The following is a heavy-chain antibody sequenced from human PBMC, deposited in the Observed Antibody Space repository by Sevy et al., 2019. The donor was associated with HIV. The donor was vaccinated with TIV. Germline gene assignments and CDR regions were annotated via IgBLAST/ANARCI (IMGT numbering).Heavy chain of an antibody. CDR2: IKSKTDGGTT. Sequence: GGSLRLSCAASGFTFSNAWMNWVRQAPGKGLEWVGRIKSKTDGGTTDYAAPVKAGFTISRDDSKNTLYLQMNSLKTEYSAVYYCTTDWRYYYDSSGYYPLADFDYWGQGTLVTVSS. CDR1: GFTFSNAW. D-gene: IGHD3-22*01. V-gene: IGHV3-15*07. J-gene: IGHJ4*02. CDR3: TTDWRYYYDSSGYYPLADFDY.